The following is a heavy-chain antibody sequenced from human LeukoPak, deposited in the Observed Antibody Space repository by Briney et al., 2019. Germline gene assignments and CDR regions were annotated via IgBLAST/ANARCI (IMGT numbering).Heavy chain of an antibody. Sequence: SETLSLTCTVSGGSISSYYWSWIRQPPGKGLEWIGYIYYSGSTNYNPSLKSRVTISVDTSKNQFSLKLSSVIAADTAVYYCARLIYGGNSAFDYWGQGTLVTVSS. CDR2: IYYSGST. CDR1: GGSISSYY. V-gene: IGHV4-59*01. CDR3: ARLIYGGNSAFDY. J-gene: IGHJ4*02. D-gene: IGHD4-23*01.